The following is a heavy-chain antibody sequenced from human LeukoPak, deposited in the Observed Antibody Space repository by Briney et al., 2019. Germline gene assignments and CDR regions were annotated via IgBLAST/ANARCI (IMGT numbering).Heavy chain of an antibody. Sequence: NPSETLSLTSTVYGGSISSDYWSWIRQPPGKGLEWIGYIYYSGSTNYNPSLKSRVTISVDTSKNQFSLKLTSVTAADTAVYYCARGVPEYYDFWSGYFYYFDYWGQGTLVTVSS. D-gene: IGHD3-3*01. CDR2: IYYSGST. J-gene: IGHJ4*02. CDR1: GGSISSDY. V-gene: IGHV4-59*01. CDR3: ARGVPEYYDFWSGYFYYFDY.